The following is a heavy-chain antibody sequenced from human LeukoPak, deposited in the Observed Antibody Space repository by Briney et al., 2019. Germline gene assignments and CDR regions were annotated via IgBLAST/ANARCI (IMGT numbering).Heavy chain of an antibody. CDR3: AREDTAMPFDY. J-gene: IGHJ4*02. Sequence: PGGSLRLSCAASGFTFSSYWMSWVRQAPGKGLEWVANIKQDGSEKYYVDSVKGRFTISRDNAKNSLYLQMNSLRAEATAVYYCAREDTAMPFDYWGQGTLVTVSS. CDR2: IKQDGSEK. D-gene: IGHD5-18*01. CDR1: GFTFSSYW. V-gene: IGHV3-7*01.